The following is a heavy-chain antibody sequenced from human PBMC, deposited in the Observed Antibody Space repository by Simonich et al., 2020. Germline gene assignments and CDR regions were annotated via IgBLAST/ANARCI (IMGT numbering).Heavy chain of an antibody. CDR1: GGSISSYY. V-gene: IGHV4-59*08. CDR2: IYYSGST. D-gene: IGHD3-3*01. CDR3: ASRGWSGYYDY. J-gene: IGHJ4*02. Sequence: QVQLQESGPGLVKPSETLSLTCTVSGGSISSYYWSGIRQPPGKGPEWIGYIYYSGSTNYNPSRKSRVTISVDTSKNQFTLKLSYVTAADTAVYYCASRGWSGYYDYWGQGTLVTVSS.